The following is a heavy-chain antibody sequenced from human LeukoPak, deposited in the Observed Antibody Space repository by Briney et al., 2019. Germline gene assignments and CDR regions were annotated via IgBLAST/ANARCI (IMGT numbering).Heavy chain of an antibody. D-gene: IGHD2-2*01. CDR2: IWYDGSKK. CDR3: ARERYCSSTSCYHGMDV. V-gene: IGHV3-33*01. J-gene: IGHJ6*02. Sequence: GGSLRLSCVASGFTFSRYGMHWVRQAPGKGLEWVAVIWYDGSKKYYADSVKGRFTISRDNPKNTLDLQMNSLRAEDTAVYYCARERYCSSTSCYHGMDVWGPGTTVTVSS. CDR1: GFTFSRYG.